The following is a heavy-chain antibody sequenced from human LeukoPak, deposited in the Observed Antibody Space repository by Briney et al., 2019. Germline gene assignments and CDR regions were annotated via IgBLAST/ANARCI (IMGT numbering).Heavy chain of an antibody. Sequence: EPGGSLRLSCAASGFTFSNAWMSWVRQAPGKGLEWVGRIKSKTDGGTTDYAAPVKGRFTISRDDSKNTLYLQMNSLKTEDTAVYYCTCGASSGYYYAPNFDYWGQGTLVTVSS. J-gene: IGHJ4*02. CDR3: TCGASSGYYYAPNFDY. CDR2: IKSKTDGGTT. CDR1: GFTFSNAW. V-gene: IGHV3-15*01. D-gene: IGHD3-22*01.